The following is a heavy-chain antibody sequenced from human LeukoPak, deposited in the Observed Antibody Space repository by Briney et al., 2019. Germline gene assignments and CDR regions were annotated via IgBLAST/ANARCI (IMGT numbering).Heavy chain of an antibody. V-gene: IGHV1-2*06. CDR2: INPNSGGT. Sequence: GASVKVSCKASGYTFTGYYMHWVRQAPGQGLEWMGRINPNSGGTNYAQKFQGRVTMTRDTSISTAYMELSRLRSDDTAVYYCARDMRAMVRGVIINFDYWGQGTLVTVSS. J-gene: IGHJ4*02. CDR1: GYTFTGYY. D-gene: IGHD3-10*01. CDR3: ARDMRAMVRGVIINFDY.